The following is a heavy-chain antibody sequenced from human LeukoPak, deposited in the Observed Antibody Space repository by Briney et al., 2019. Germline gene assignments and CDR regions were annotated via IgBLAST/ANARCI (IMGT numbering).Heavy chain of an antibody. J-gene: IGHJ4*02. V-gene: IGHV5-51*01. Sequence: GESLKISCKGSGYNFPSYWIGWVRQLPGKGLEWVGIIYPGDSDTRYSPSFQGQVTISVDRSITTAYLQWNSLRASDTAIYYCARRGDLDSWGQGTLVTVSS. D-gene: IGHD3-10*01. CDR1: GYNFPSYW. CDR2: IYPGDSDT. CDR3: ARRGDLDS.